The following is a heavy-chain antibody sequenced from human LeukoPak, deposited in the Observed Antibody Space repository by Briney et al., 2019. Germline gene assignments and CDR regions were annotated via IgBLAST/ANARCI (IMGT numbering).Heavy chain of an antibody. Sequence: KPSETLFLTCTVSGGSISSSSYYWGWTRQPPGKGLEWIGSIYYSGSTYYNPSLKSRVTISVDTPKNQFSLKLRSVTAADTAVYYCARRFTMIVVIRVDYFHYWGQGTLVTVSS. CDR3: ARRFTMIVVIRVDYFHY. J-gene: IGHJ4*02. CDR2: IYYSGST. CDR1: GGSISSSSYY. D-gene: IGHD3-22*01. V-gene: IGHV4-39*01.